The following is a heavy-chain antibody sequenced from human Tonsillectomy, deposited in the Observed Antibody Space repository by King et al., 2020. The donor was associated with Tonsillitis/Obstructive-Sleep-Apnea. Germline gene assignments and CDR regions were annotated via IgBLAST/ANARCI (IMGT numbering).Heavy chain of an antibody. CDR1: GYTFTSYA. D-gene: IGHD4-17*01. Sequence: VQLVESGSELKKPGASVKVSCKASGYTFTSYAMNWVRQAPGQGLEGMGWINTNTGNPTYAQGFTGRFVFSLDTSVSTAYLQISRRKAEATGVYYCARATTGWLPSYYYYMEVWGKGTTVTVSS. CDR3: ARATTGWLPSYYYYMEV. CDR2: INTNTGNP. J-gene: IGHJ6*03. V-gene: IGHV7-4-1*02.